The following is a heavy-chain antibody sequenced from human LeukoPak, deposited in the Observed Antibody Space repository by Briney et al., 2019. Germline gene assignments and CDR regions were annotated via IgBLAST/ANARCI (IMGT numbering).Heavy chain of an antibody. J-gene: IGHJ4*02. CDR2: ISYDGSNK. D-gene: IGHD4-11*01. V-gene: IGHV3-30*18. CDR3: AKGAVTDFFDY. Sequence: GRSLRLSCAASGFTFSSYGMHWVRQAPGKGLEWVAVISYDGSNKYYADSVKGRFTISRDNSKNTLYLQMNSLRAEDTAVYYCAKGAVTDFFDYWGQGTLVTVSS. CDR1: GFTFSSYG.